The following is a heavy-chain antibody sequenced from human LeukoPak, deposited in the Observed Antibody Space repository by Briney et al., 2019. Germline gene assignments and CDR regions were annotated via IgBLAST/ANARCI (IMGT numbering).Heavy chain of an antibody. J-gene: IGHJ4*02. CDR3: ARDFNWAFDY. V-gene: IGHV3-30-3*01. D-gene: IGHD3-16*01. Sequence: GRSLRLSCAASKFMFSAYNMHWVRQVPGKGLEWLAIISHDGNTGHYADSVKGRFTISRDNSKDTVDLQMNSLRADDTAVYYCARDFNWAFDYWGQGTLVTVSS. CDR2: ISHDGNTG. CDR1: KFMFSAYN.